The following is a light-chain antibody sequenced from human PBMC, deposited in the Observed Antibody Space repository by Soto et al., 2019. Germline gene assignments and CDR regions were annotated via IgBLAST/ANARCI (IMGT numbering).Light chain of an antibody. CDR3: QQYNNWPLT. CDR1: QSVRSH. J-gene: IGKJ5*01. V-gene: IGKV3-15*01. CDR2: GAS. Sequence: IVMTQSPATLSVSPGEGVTLSCRASQSVRSHLAWYQQKPGQPPRLLIYGASTRATGIPARFSGSGFGTEFTLTISSLQSEDFAVYYCQQYNNWPLTFGQGTRLEIK.